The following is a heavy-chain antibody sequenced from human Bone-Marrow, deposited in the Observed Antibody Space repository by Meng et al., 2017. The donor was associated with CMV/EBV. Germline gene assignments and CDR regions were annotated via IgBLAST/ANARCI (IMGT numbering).Heavy chain of an antibody. V-gene: IGHV1-8*01. J-gene: IGHJ5*02. CDR1: GYTITSYD. CDR3: ARDFKKYQLPRPSRFDP. CDR2: MNPNSGNT. D-gene: IGHD2-2*01. Sequence: ASVTVSCKASGYTITSYDINWVRQATGQGREWMGWMNPNSGNTGYAQKFQGRVTMTRNTTISTAYMEPSSLRSEDTAVYYCARDFKKYQLPRPSRFDPWGQGTLVTVSS.